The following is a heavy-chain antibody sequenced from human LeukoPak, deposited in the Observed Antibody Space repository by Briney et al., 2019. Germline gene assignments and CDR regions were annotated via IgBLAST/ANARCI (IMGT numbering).Heavy chain of an antibody. CDR2: ISYDGSNK. J-gene: IGHJ6*03. D-gene: IGHD6-13*01. V-gene: IGHV3-30*18. CDR1: GFTFSSYS. Sequence: GGSLRLSCAASGFTFSSYSMHWVRQAPGKGLEWVAVISYDGSNKYYADSVKGRFTISRDNSKNTLYLQMNSLRAEDTAVYYCAKVGAAAGNTLMDVWGKGTTVTVSS. CDR3: AKVGAAAGNTLMDV.